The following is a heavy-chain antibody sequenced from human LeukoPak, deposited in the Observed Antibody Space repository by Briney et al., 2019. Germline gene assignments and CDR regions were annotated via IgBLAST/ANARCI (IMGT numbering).Heavy chain of an antibody. J-gene: IGHJ6*02. Sequence: GGSLILFCAASGFTFSSYLMSWVRQDPGKGLESMANIKQDGSEKYYVDSVKGRFTITRDNAKNSLYLQMNSLRAEDTAVYFCARVDGRYYYYYGMDVWGQGTTVTVSS. CDR3: ARVDGRYYYYYGMDV. CDR2: IKQDGSEK. CDR1: GFTFSSYL. V-gene: IGHV3-7*04.